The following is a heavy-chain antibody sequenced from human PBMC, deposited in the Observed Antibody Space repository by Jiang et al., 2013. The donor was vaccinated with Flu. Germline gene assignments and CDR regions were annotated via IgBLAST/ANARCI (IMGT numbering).Heavy chain of an antibody. CDR1: GDSVSSNSAA. Sequence: SGPGLVKPSQTLSLTCAISGDSVSSNSAAWNWIRQSPSRGLEWLGRTYYRSKWYNDYAVSVKSRITINPDTSKNQFSLQLNSVTPEDTAVYYCARDNLDYGDYFQLTRYYYYYGMDVWGKGTTVTVSS. V-gene: IGHV6-1*01. D-gene: IGHD4-17*01. J-gene: IGHJ6*04. CDR2: TYYRSKWYN. CDR3: ARDNLDYGDYFQLTRYYYYYGMDV.